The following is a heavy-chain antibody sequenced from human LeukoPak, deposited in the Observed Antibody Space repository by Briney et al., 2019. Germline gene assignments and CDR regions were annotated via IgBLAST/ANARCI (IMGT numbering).Heavy chain of an antibody. D-gene: IGHD7-27*01. V-gene: IGHV3-48*01. CDR2: ISSSSSTI. Sequence: GGSLRLSCAASGFTFSGYTMNWVCQAPGKGLEWVSYISSSSSTIYYADSVKGRFTISRDNAKNSLYLQMNSLRAEDTAVYYCARDLANWGSFIDYWGQGTLVTVSS. CDR3: ARDLANWGSFIDY. CDR1: GFTFSGYT. J-gene: IGHJ4*02.